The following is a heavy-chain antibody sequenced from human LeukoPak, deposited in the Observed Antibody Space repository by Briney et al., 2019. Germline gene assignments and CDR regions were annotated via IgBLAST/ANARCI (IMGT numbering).Heavy chain of an antibody. J-gene: IGHJ4*02. CDR1: GFTFSSYS. V-gene: IGHV3-21*01. CDR3: ARDTPLGCFDY. Sequence: GGSLRPSCAASGFTFSSYSMNWVRQAPGKGLEWVSSISSSSSYIYYADSVKGRFTISRDNAKNSLYLQMNSLRAEDTAIYYCARDTPLGCFDYWGLGTLVTVSS. D-gene: IGHD2-15*01. CDR2: ISSSSSYI.